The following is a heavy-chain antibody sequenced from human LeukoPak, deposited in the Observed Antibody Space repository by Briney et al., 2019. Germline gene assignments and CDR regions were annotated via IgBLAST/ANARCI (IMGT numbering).Heavy chain of an antibody. CDR2: IRSGDGST. CDR1: GFTVSSNY. Sequence: GGSLRLSCAASGFTVSSNYMSWVRQAPGKGPEGVSSIRSGDGSTYYADSVKGRFSITRDNSKNTLYLQMDSLRAEDTAVYYCAKAIGDYIPQGFDCWGQGTLVTVSS. J-gene: IGHJ4*02. V-gene: IGHV3-23*01. D-gene: IGHD4-17*01. CDR3: AKAIGDYIPQGFDC.